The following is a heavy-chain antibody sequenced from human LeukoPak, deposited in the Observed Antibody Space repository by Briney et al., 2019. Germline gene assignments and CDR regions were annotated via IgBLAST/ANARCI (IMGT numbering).Heavy chain of an antibody. Sequence: GGSLRLSCAASGFTFNNYAMNWVRQGPGEGLEWVSAISGTGGSTYYADSVKGRFTISRDNSKNTLYLQTNSLRAEDTAVYYCARDLIVVVPAAIHPRKYYYYYYGMDVWGQGTTVTVSS. J-gene: IGHJ6*02. CDR1: GFTFNNYA. CDR3: ARDLIVVVPAAIHPRKYYYYYYGMDV. D-gene: IGHD2-2*01. V-gene: IGHV3-23*01. CDR2: ISGTGGST.